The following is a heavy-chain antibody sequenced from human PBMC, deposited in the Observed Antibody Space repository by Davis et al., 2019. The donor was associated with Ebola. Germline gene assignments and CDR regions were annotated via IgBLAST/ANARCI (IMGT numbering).Heavy chain of an antibody. Sequence: MPSETLSLTCTVSGGSISSYYWSWIRQPPGKGLEWLGYIYYSGSTNYNPSLKSRVTISVDTSKNQFSLKLRSVTAADTAVYYCARGYGSSSVYWGQGTLVTVSS. J-gene: IGHJ4*02. CDR1: GGSISSYY. CDR3: ARGYGSSSVY. V-gene: IGHV4-59*12. CDR2: IYYSGST. D-gene: IGHD6-6*01.